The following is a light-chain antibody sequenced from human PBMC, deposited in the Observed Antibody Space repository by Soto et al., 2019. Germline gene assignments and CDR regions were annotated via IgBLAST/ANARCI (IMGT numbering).Light chain of an antibody. Sequence: DIQMTQSPSSLSASVGDRVTITCRASESISTYLNWYQQKPGKAPNLLIYSAFGLQSGVPSRFSGSGSATDFTLTISSLQPEDFATYYCQQSYTTPYTFGQGTKLEI. V-gene: IGKV1-39*01. CDR2: SAF. J-gene: IGKJ2*01. CDR1: ESISTY. CDR3: QQSYTTPYT.